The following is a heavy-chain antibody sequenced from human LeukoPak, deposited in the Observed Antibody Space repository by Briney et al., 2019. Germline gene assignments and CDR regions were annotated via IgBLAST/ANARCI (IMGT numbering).Heavy chain of an antibody. V-gene: IGHV3-30-3*01. CDR3: ARDHPLDYGNWFDP. Sequence: PGGSLRLSRAASGFTFSSYAMHWVRQGPGRGLEWVAHISYDGNTKYYGDSVKGRFTISRDNSKNTLYLQMNSLRIEDTAVYYCARDHPLDYGNWFDPWGQGTLVTVSS. J-gene: IGHJ5*02. CDR1: GFTFSSYA. CDR2: ISYDGNTK. D-gene: IGHD4-17*01.